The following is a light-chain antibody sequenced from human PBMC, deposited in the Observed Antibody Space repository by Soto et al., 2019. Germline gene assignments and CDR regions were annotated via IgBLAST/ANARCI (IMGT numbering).Light chain of an antibody. CDR2: LGS. CDR3: MQALQTPIT. CDR1: QNLLHSNGYNY. V-gene: IGKV2-28*01. J-gene: IGKJ5*01. Sequence: LMRQSPISQPVSPGELASISCRSIQNLLHSNGYNYLDWYLQKPGQSPQLLIYLGSNRSSGVPDRFSGSGSGTDFTLKISRVEAEDVGVYYCMQALQTPITFGQGTRLEI.